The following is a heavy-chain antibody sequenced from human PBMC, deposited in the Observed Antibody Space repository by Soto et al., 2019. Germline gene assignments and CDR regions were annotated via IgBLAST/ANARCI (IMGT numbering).Heavy chain of an antibody. V-gene: IGHV1-18*01. CDR1: GYSFTTYV. D-gene: IGHD4-17*01. CDR2: ISPNSGST. Sequence: ASVKVSCKASGYSFTTYVITWVRQAPGQGLEWMGWISPNSGSTNYAQKLQGRVTMTTEISTSTVYMELRSLRSDDTAVYYCARRPPFSYGDFVTYYFDYWGQGTLVTVSS. J-gene: IGHJ4*02. CDR3: ARRPPFSYGDFVTYYFDY.